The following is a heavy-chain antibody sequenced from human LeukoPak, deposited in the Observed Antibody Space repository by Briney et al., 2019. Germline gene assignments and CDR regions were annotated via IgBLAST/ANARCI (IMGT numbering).Heavy chain of an antibody. CDR3: SKENVNTAMIGEGFDF. D-gene: IGHD5-18*01. J-gene: IGHJ4*02. CDR1: GFTFSSYA. CDR2: IRYDGGNM. Sequence: GGSLRLSCAASGFTFSSYAMNWVRQAPGKGLEWVAFIRYDGGNMYYADSVKGRFTISRDNSKNTLYLQMNSLGAEDTAVYYCSKENVNTAMIGEGFDFWGQGTLVTVSS. V-gene: IGHV3-30*02.